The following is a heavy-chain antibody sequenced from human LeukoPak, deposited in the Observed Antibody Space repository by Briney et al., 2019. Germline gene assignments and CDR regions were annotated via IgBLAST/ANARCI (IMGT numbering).Heavy chain of an antibody. CDR2: INHSGST. CDR3: ARVTGKRYDSSGYPQACFDY. CDR1: GGSFSGYY. D-gene: IGHD3-22*01. V-gene: IGHV4-34*01. J-gene: IGHJ4*02. Sequence: SETLSLTCAVYGGSFSGYYWSWIRQPPGKGLEWIGEINHSGSTNYNPSLKSRVTISVDTSKNQFSLKLSSVTAADTAVYYCARVTGKRYDSSGYPQACFDYWGQGTLVTVSS.